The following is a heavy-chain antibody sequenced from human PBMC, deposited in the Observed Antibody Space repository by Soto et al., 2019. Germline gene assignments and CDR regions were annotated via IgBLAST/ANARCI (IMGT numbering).Heavy chain of an antibody. CDR1: GFTFSSYS. D-gene: IGHD1-20*01. CDR3: ASITETNDVDY. J-gene: IGHJ4*02. CDR2: ISSSSSYI. V-gene: IGHV3-21*01. Sequence: EVQLVESGGGLGKPGGSLRLSCAASGFTFSSYSMNWVRQAPGKGLEWVSSISSSSSYIYYADSVKGRFTISRDNAKNTLYLKMNSLRAEDTAVYYCASITETNDVDYWGQGTLVTVSS.